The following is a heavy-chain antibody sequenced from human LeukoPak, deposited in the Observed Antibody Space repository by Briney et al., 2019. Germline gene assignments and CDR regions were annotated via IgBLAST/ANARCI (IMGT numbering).Heavy chain of an antibody. V-gene: IGHV4-61*02. Sequence: SETLSLTCTVSGGSISSGSYYWSWIRQPAGKGLEWIGRIYTSGSTNYNPSLKSRVTISVDTSKNQFSLKLSPVTAADTAVYYCARARGSGSYMYYFDYWGQGTLVTVSS. J-gene: IGHJ4*02. CDR1: GGSISSGSYY. CDR2: IYTSGST. CDR3: ARARGSGSYMYYFDY. D-gene: IGHD3-10*01.